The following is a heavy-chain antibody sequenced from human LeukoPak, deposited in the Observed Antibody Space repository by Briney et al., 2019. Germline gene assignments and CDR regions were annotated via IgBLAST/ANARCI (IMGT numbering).Heavy chain of an antibody. CDR2: ISNDGNNN. V-gene: IGHV3-30-3*01. CDR3: ARMYGGNWFDP. CDR1: GFTFSGHA. Sequence: GGSPRLSCAASGFTFSGHAMHWVRQAPGKGLECVAAISNDGNNNHHTDSVKGRFTISRDNSKNTLYLQMSSLRTEDTAVYYCARMYGGNWFDPWGQGTLVTVSS. J-gene: IGHJ5*02. D-gene: IGHD4-23*01.